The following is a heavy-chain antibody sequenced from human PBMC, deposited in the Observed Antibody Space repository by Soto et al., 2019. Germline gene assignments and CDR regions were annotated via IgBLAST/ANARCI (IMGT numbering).Heavy chain of an antibody. Sequence: EVQLVESGGGLVQPGGSLRLSCVGTEFTFSSYTMSWVRQAPGKGLEWVSYISPSSSTIYYADSVKGRFTISRDNAKKSLYLQMNSLRDDDTAVYYSARRYGDYEGDDYWGQGTLVTVSS. CDR3: ARRYGDYEGDDY. CDR1: EFTFSSYT. J-gene: IGHJ4*02. D-gene: IGHD4-17*01. CDR2: ISPSSSTI. V-gene: IGHV3-48*02.